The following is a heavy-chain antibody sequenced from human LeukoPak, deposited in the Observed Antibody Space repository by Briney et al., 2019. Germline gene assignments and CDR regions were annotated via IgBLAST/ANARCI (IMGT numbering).Heavy chain of an antibody. D-gene: IGHD4-17*01. CDR1: GFTFSSYI. CDR3: ARDGPYGYYDY. Sequence: GGSLRLSCAASGFTFSSYIMNWVRQAPGKGLEWVSSISSSSSYIYYADSVKGRFTISRDNAKNSLFLHMNILRAEDTALYYCARDGPYGYYDYWGQGTLVTVSS. J-gene: IGHJ4*02. V-gene: IGHV3-21*01. CDR2: ISSSSSYI.